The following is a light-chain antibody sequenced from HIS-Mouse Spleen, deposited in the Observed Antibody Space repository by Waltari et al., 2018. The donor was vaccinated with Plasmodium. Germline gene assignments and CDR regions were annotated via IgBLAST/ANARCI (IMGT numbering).Light chain of an antibody. CDR3: CSYAGSSTNWV. J-gene: IGLJ3*02. Sequence: QSALTQPASVYAPTRQSITIPCTATSSDVGCYNLFSWYQQHPGKAPKLMIYEGSKRPSGVSNRFSGSKSGNTASLTISGLQAEDEADYYCCSYAGSSTNWVFGGGTKLTVL. CDR2: EGS. V-gene: IGLV2-23*01. CDR1: SSDVGCYNL.